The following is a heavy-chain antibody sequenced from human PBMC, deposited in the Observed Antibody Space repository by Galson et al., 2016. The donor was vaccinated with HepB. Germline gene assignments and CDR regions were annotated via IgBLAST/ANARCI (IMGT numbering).Heavy chain of an antibody. CDR3: ARGWKSDFDAPQFDS. Sequence: TLSLTCAVSGGSVISGVYYWNWIRQPAGKGLEWIGRIYTSGSTKYKPSLWSRVTISLDTSKNQFSLNLTAVTAADTAVYYCARGWKSDFDAPQFDSWGQGTQVTVSS. D-gene: IGHD2-21*02. V-gene: IGHV4-61*02. CDR2: IYTSGST. CDR1: GGSVISGVYY. J-gene: IGHJ4*02.